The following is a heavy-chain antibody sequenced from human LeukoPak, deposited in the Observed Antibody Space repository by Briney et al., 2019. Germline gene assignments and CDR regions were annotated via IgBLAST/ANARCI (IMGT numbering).Heavy chain of an antibody. CDR1: GGSISSGSYY. J-gene: IGHJ3*02. Sequence: SETLSLTCTVSGGSISSGSYYWSWIRQPAGKGLEWIGRIYTSGSTNYNPSLKSRVTISVDTSKNQFSLKLSSVTAAGMAVYYCARGPNLGYSGYGDDAFDIWGQGTMVTVSS. V-gene: IGHV4-61*02. CDR2: IYTSGST. D-gene: IGHD5-12*01. CDR3: ARGPNLGYSGYGDDAFDI.